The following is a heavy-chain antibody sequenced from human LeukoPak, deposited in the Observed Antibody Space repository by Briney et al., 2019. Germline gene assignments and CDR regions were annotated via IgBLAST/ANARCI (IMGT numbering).Heavy chain of an antibody. CDR2: TYYRSKWYN. CDR3: TRGSTFDI. V-gene: IGHV6-1*01. CDR1: GDSLSINSAY. J-gene: IGHJ3*02. Sequence: SQTLSLTFAISGDSLSINSAYWKWLRQSPPRGLEWLGSTYYRSKWYNDYAGIVKSRITINPDTSKNQFSLQLNSVTPEDTALYYCTRGSTFDIWGQGTMVTVAS.